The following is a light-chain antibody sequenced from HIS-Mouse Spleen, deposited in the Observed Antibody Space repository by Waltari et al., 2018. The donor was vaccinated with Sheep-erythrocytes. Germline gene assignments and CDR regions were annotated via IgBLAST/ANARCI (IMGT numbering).Light chain of an antibody. J-gene: IGKJ3*01. CDR1: QSISSY. CDR3: QQSYSTPQFT. CDR2: AAS. Sequence: DIQMTQSPSSLSASVGDRVTITCRASQSISSYLNWYQQKPGKDPKLLIYAASSLQSGGPSRFSGSGSGTDFTLTISSLQPEDFATYYCQQSYSTPQFTFGPGTKVDIK. V-gene: IGKV1-39*01.